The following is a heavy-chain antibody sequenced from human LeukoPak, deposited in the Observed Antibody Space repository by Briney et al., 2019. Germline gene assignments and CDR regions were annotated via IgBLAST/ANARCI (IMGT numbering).Heavy chain of an antibody. Sequence: GGSLRLSCAASGFTFSNAWMSWVRQAPGKGLEWVSVIYSGGSTCYADSVQGRFTISGDNSKNTLYLQMNSLRAEDTAVYYCARDPEYSGSYGYWGQGTLVTVSS. CDR3: ARDPEYSGSYGY. CDR1: GFTFSNAW. CDR2: IYSGGST. V-gene: IGHV3-53*01. D-gene: IGHD1-26*01. J-gene: IGHJ4*02.